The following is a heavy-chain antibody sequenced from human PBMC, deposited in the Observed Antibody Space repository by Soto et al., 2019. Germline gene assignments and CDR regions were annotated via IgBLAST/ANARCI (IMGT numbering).Heavy chain of an antibody. CDR1: GGSISSGGYS. CDR2: IYHSGST. Sequence: PSETLSLTCAVSGGSISSGGYSWIWIRQPPGKGLEWIGYIYHSGSTYYNPSLKSRVTISGHRSKNQFSLKLNSVTAADKAVYYCARGDYSNLYFDYWGQGTLVTVSS. CDR3: ARGDYSNLYFDY. V-gene: IGHV4-30-2*01. J-gene: IGHJ4*02. D-gene: IGHD4-4*01.